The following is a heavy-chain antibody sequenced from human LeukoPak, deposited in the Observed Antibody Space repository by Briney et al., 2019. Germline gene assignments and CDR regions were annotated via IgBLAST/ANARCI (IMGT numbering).Heavy chain of an antibody. CDR1: GFTFSDYY. J-gene: IGHJ4*02. Sequence: GGSLRLSCAASGFTFSDYYMSWIRQAPGKGLEWVSYISSSGSTIYYADSVKGRFTISRDNAKNSVFLQMNSLRAEDTAVYYCARPKYSSSWQIFDYWGQGTLVTASS. D-gene: IGHD6-13*01. CDR2: ISSSGSTI. CDR3: ARPKYSSSWQIFDY. V-gene: IGHV3-11*01.